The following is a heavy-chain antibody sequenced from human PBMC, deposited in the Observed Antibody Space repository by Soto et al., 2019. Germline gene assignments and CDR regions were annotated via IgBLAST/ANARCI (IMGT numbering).Heavy chain of an antibody. V-gene: IGHV3-30*18. D-gene: IGHD1-26*01. CDR2: ISYDGSNK. J-gene: IGHJ4*02. Sequence: QVQLVESGGGVVQPGRSLRLSCAASGFTFSSYGMHWVRQAPGKGLEWVAVISYDGSNKYYADSVKGRFTISRDNSKNTLYLQMNSLRAEDTAVYYCANSRVGDFDYWGQGTLFTVSS. CDR1: GFTFSSYG. CDR3: ANSRVGDFDY.